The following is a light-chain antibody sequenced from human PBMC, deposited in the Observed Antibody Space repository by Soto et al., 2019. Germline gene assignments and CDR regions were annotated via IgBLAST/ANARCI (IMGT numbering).Light chain of an antibody. J-gene: IGKJ1*01. CDR1: QTISSW. CDR3: QHYNSYSEA. CDR2: KAS. Sequence: DIQMTQSPSTLSGSVGDRVTITCRASQTISSWLAWYQQKPGKAPKLLIYKASTLNSRVPSRFSGSRSGTEFTLTISSLQPDEFATYYCQHYNSYSEAFGQGAQVDLK. V-gene: IGKV1-5*03.